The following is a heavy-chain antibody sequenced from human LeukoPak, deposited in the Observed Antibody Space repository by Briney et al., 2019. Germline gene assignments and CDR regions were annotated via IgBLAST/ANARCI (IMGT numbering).Heavy chain of an antibody. J-gene: IGHJ5*02. D-gene: IGHD2-2*01. CDR1: GYTFTSYG. CDR2: ISAYNGNT. Sequence: GASVKVSCKASGYTFTSYGISWVRQAPGQGLEWMGWISAYNGNTNYAQKLQGRVTMTTDTSMSTAYMELRSLRSDDTAVYYCARDQRPHIVVVPAAMGPHWFDPWGQGTLVTVSS. V-gene: IGHV1-18*01. CDR3: ARDQRPHIVVVPAAMGPHWFDP.